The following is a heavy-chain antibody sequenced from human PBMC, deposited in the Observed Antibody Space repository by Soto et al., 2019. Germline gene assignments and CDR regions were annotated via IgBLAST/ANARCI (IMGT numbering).Heavy chain of an antibody. J-gene: IGHJ6*02. CDR1: GYTFTSYG. D-gene: IGHD2-2*01. Sequence: SVKVSCKASGYTFTSYGISWVRQAPGQGLEWMGGIIPISDTTNYAQKFQGRVTITADESTSTAYMELSSLRSEDTAVYYCARSQGSSTTLEIYYYYYYGMDVWGQGTTVTVSS. CDR2: IIPISDTT. CDR3: ARSQGSSTTLEIYYYYYYGMDV. V-gene: IGHV1-69*13.